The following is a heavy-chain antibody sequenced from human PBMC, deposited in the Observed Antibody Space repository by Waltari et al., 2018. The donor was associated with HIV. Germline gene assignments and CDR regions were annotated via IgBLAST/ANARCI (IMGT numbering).Heavy chain of an antibody. J-gene: IGHJ6*02. Sequence: EMQLVESGGGLVQPGRSLRLSCAASGFNFDNYSMYWVRQAPGKGLEGVSGISWNSDIIGYADSVKGRFTISRDNAKNSLYLQMNSLGAEDTALYYCAKDAASIHYYGMDVWGQGTTVTVS. CDR3: AKDAASIHYYGMDV. D-gene: IGHD2-2*01. CDR2: ISWNSDII. CDR1: GFNFDNYS. V-gene: IGHV3-9*01.